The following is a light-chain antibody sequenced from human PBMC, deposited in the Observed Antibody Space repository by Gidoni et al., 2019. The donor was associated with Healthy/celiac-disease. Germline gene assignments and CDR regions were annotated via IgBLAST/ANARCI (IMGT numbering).Light chain of an antibody. V-gene: IGKV1-5*03. J-gene: IGKJ1*01. Sequence: DIQMTQSPSIVSASAGDRVTITCRASQNIDTWLAWYQQKPGKAPKVLSYKASALDSGVPSRFSGSGSGAEFTLTISSLEPDDFATYYCQHYSSYPWTFXXXTKVEIK. CDR3: QHYSSYPWT. CDR2: KAS. CDR1: QNIDTW.